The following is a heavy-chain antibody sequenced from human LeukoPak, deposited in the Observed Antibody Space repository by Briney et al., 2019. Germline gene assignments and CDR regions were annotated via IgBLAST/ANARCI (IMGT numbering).Heavy chain of an antibody. CDR2: ISSSGSTI. CDR1: GFTFSDYY. J-gene: IGHJ6*03. V-gene: IGHV3-11*04. CDR3: ARDHVSIAARPHYYYYYYMDV. Sequence: GGSLRLSCAASGFTFSDYYMSWIRQAPGKGLEWVSYISSSGSTIYYADSVKGRFTISRDNAKNSLYLQMNSLRAEDTAVYYCARDHVSIAARPHYYYYYYMDVWGKETTVTVSS. D-gene: IGHD6-6*01.